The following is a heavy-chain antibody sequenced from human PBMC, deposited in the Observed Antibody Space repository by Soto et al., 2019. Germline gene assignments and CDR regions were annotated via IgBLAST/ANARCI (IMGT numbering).Heavy chain of an antibody. Sequence: SETLSLTCAVSGGSISSGGYSWSWIRQPPGKGLEWIGYIYHSGSTYYNPSLKSRVTISVDRSKNQFSLKLSSVTAADTAVYYCARLWVYYDSSGYRLGPFDYWGQGTLVTVSS. V-gene: IGHV4-30-2*01. CDR1: GGSISSGGYS. D-gene: IGHD3-22*01. CDR3: ARLWVYYDSSGYRLGPFDY. CDR2: IYHSGST. J-gene: IGHJ4*02.